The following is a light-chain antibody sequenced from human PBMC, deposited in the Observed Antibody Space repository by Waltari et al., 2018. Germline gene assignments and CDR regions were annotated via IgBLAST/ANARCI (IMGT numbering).Light chain of an antibody. V-gene: IGKV1-17*01. J-gene: IGKJ1*01. Sequence: DIQMTQSPSSLSISAGDTVTITCRASQGINTYLNWYQQIPGKAPKRLIYAASTLESGVPSRFSGSGSGTDFTLTISSLQPEDFATYYCLQYNSHPWTFGQGTKVEIK. CDR3: LQYNSHPWT. CDR2: AAS. CDR1: QGINTY.